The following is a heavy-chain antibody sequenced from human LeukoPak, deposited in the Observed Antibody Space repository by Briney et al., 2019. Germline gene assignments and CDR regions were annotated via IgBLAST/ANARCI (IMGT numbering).Heavy chain of an antibody. CDR3: ARGAGYNEFDY. Sequence: GGSLRLSCAAPGFTFSSYAMSWVRQAPGKGLEWVSAISGSGGSTYYADSMKGRYTISRDNSKNTLYLQMGSLRAEDMAVYYCARGAGYNEFDYWGQGTLVTVSS. D-gene: IGHD5-24*01. CDR2: ISGSGGST. V-gene: IGHV3-23*01. CDR1: GFTFSSYA. J-gene: IGHJ4*02.